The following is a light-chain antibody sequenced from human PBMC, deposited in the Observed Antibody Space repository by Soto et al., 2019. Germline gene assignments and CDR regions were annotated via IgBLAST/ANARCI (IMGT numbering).Light chain of an antibody. CDR2: SAS. Sequence: EIVLTQSPGTLSLSPGERATLSCRASQSVISSYLAWYQQKPGQAPRLLIYSASSRATGIPDRFSGSGSGTDFTLTISRLEPEDFAVYYCQHYGGSPWTFGQGTKVEIK. CDR3: QHYGGSPWT. V-gene: IGKV3-20*01. J-gene: IGKJ1*01. CDR1: QSVISSY.